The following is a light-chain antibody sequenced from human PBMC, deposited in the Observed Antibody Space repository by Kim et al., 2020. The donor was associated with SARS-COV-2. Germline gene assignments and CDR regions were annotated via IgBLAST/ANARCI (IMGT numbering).Light chain of an antibody. CDR3: RQGTHWPFT. Sequence: PASTSCRSSQSLVYSEGNIYLKWFHQRPGQSPRRLIYKVSNRDSGVPDRFSGSGSGTDFTLQISRVEAEDVGVYYCRQGTHWPFTFGPGTKVDIK. V-gene: IGKV2-30*01. CDR2: KVS. CDR1: QSLVYSEGNIY. J-gene: IGKJ3*01.